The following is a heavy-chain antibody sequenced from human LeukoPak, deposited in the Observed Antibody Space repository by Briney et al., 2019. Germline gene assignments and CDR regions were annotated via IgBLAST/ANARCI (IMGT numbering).Heavy chain of an antibody. Sequence: PGRSLRLSCAASGFTSDDYAMHWVRQAPGKGLEWVSGISWNSGSIGYADSVKGRFTISRDNAKNSLYLQMNSLRAEDTALYYCAQDSVSGSSISVNNWFDPWGQGTLVTVSS. V-gene: IGHV3-9*02. D-gene: IGHD3-10*01. CDR3: AQDSVSGSSISVNNWFDP. CDR2: ISWNSGSI. CDR1: GFTSDDYA. J-gene: IGHJ5*02.